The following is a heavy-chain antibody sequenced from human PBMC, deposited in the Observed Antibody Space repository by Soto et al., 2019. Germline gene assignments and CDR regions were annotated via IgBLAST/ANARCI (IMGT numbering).Heavy chain of an antibody. V-gene: IGHV1-18*01. CDR1: GYTFTNYA. CDR2: VNTYNGNP. Sequence: QVQLLQSGVEVKKPGASVKVSCKASGYTFTNYAISWVRQAPGRGLEWMGWVNTYNGNPNYAQIFQGRVTMTTDTSTGTAYMELRSLKSDDPAVYYGARDSQYSTDWQRFDSWGQGTLVTVSS. CDR3: ARDSQYSTDWQRFDS. J-gene: IGHJ4*02. D-gene: IGHD6-6*01.